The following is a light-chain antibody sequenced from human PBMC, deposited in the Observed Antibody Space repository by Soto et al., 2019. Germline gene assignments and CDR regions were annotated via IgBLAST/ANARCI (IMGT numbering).Light chain of an antibody. Sequence: EIVLTQSPGTLSLSPGERATLSWRASQSVSSSYLAWYQQKPGQAPRLLIYGASSRATGIPDRFSGSGSGTDFPLTISRLEPEDFAVYYCQQYGSSPQTFGQGTKVDIK. CDR3: QQYGSSPQT. J-gene: IGKJ1*01. V-gene: IGKV3-20*01. CDR2: GAS. CDR1: QSVSSSY.